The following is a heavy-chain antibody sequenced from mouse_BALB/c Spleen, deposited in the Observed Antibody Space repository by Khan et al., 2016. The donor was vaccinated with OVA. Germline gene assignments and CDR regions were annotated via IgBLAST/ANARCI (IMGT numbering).Heavy chain of an antibody. J-gene: IGHJ3*01. CDR3: ARGNWAWFAY. Sequence: EVELVESGGGLVQPGGSRKLSCAASGFTFSSFGMHWVRQAPEKGLEWVAYISSDSYTIYYADTVKGRFTISRDNPRKTLFLQMTSLGSEDTVMYYCARGNWAWFAYWGQGTLVTVSA. CDR1: GFTFSSFG. D-gene: IGHD4-1*01. CDR2: ISSDSYTI. V-gene: IGHV5-17*02.